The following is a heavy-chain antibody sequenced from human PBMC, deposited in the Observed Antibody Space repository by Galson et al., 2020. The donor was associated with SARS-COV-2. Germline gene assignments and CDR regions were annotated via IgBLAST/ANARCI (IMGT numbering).Heavy chain of an antibody. CDR3: ARDMDTWSWYYYYGMDV. D-gene: IGHD5-18*01. V-gene: IGHV3-33*01. J-gene: IGHJ6*02. CDR2: IWYDGSNK. Sequence: GESLKISCAASGFTFSSYGMHWVRQAPGKGLEWVAVIWYDGSNKYYADSVKGRFTISRDNSKNTLYLQMNSLRAEDTAVYYCARDMDTWSWYYYYGMDVWGQGTTVTVSS. CDR1: GFTFSSYG.